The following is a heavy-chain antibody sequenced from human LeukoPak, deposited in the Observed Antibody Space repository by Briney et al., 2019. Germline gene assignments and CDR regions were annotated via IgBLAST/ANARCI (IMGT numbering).Heavy chain of an antibody. D-gene: IGHD5-18*01. CDR2: IYYSGST. CDR3: ARFVDRNNYGYEALYI. CDR1: GGSISSYY. Sequence: PSETLSLTCTVSGGSISSYYWSWIRQPPGKGLEWIGYIYYSGSTNYNPSLKSRVTISVDTSKNQFSLKVSSVTAADTAVYYCARFVDRNNYGYEALYIWGQGTMVTVSS. J-gene: IGHJ3*02. V-gene: IGHV4-59*01.